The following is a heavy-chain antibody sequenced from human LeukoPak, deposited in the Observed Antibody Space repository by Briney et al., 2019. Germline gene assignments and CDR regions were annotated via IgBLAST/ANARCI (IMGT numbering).Heavy chain of an antibody. V-gene: IGHV1-8*01. CDR3: ARDGGVLWFGEKRALNY. Sequence: ASVKVSCKASGYTFTSYDINWVRQATGQGLEWMGWMNPNSGNTGYAQKFQGRVTMTRNTSISTAYMELSSLRSEDTAVYYCARDGGVLWFGEKRALNYWGQGTLVTVSS. CDR2: MNPNSGNT. D-gene: IGHD3-10*01. CDR1: GYTFTSYD. J-gene: IGHJ4*02.